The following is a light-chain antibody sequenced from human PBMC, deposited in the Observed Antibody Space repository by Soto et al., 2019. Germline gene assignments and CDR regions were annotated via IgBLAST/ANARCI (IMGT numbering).Light chain of an antibody. Sequence: EVVLSHSAGALSLSQGERATLSCRASQSVPRSYLAWYQQKPGQAPRLLIYGTSSMDTGIPDRFSGSGSGTDFTLTISSLEPEDFAAFYCQQYDSWITFGQGTRLEIK. CDR2: GTS. CDR1: QSVPRSY. V-gene: IGKV3-20*01. CDR3: QQYDSWIT. J-gene: IGKJ5*01.